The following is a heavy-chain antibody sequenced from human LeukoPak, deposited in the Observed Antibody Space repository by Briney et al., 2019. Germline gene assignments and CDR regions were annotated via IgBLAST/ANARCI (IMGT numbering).Heavy chain of an antibody. D-gene: IGHD6-13*01. J-gene: IGHJ4*02. Sequence: LSLTCTVSGGSISSYYWNWIRQPPGKGLEWVSYISSSGSTKYYADSVKGRFTISRDNAENSLYLQMNSLRAEDTAVYYCVRADRSSWYSRLDYWGQGNLVTVSS. CDR2: ISSSGSTK. CDR1: GGSISSYY. CDR3: VRADRSSWYSRLDY. V-gene: IGHV3-48*03.